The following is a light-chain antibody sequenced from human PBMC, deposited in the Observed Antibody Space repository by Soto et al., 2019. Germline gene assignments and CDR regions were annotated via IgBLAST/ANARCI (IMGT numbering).Light chain of an antibody. V-gene: IGKV3-20*01. CDR3: QQYGSSIT. CDR1: QNVYNNY. J-gene: IGKJ4*01. Sequence: EIVLTQSPGTLSLSPVERATLSCRASQNVYNNYIAWYQQKPGKAPRTVIYGASIRATGIPDRFSGSGSGTDFTLSISRLETEDSAVYYCQQYGSSITFGGGTKVDIK. CDR2: GAS.